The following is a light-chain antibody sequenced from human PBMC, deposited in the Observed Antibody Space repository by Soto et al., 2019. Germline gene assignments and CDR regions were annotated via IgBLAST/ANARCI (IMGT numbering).Light chain of an antibody. Sequence: DIQMTQSPSTLSASVGDRVTITCRASQSISSWLTWYQQKAGQAPKLLIYKASIVESGVPSRFSGSGSGTEVTLTISSLQPDVSATYYCQQYSYFATFGQGTRVEVK. CDR2: KAS. J-gene: IGKJ1*01. CDR3: QQYSYFAT. V-gene: IGKV1-5*03. CDR1: QSISSW.